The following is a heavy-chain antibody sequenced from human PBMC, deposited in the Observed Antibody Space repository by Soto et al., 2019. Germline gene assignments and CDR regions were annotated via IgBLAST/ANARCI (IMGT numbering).Heavy chain of an antibody. CDR1: GYTFTSYA. Sequence: ASVKVSCKASGYTFTSYAMHWVRQAPVQSIEWMGWINAGNGNTKYSQKFQGRVTITRDTSASTAYMELSSLRSEDTAVYYCARFFEVDFWSGYYDYWGQGTLVTVSS. CDR2: INAGNGNT. J-gene: IGHJ4*02. CDR3: ARFFEVDFWSGYYDY. V-gene: IGHV1-3*01. D-gene: IGHD3-3*01.